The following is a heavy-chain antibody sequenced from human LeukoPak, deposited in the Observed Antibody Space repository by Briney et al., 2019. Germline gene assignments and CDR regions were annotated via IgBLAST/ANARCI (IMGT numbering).Heavy chain of an antibody. CDR2: ISYDGSNK. CDR1: GFTFSSYA. V-gene: IGHV3-30*04. D-gene: IGHD4-17*01. J-gene: IGHJ6*03. CDR3: ARNGDYETYYYYYMDV. Sequence: PGGSLRLSCAASGFTFSSYAMHWVRQAPGKGLEWVAGISYDGSNKYYADSVKGRFTISRDNSKNTLYLQMNSLRAEDTALYYCARNGDYETYYYYYMDVWGKGTTVTVSS.